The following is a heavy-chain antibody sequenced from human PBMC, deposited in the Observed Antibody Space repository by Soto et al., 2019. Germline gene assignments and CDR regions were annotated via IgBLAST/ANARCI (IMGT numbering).Heavy chain of an antibody. CDR1: GFTFTSSA. J-gene: IGHJ5*02. Sequence: SVKVSCKASGFTFTSSAVQWVRQARGQRLEWIGWIVVGSGNTNYAQKFQERVTITRDMSTSTAYMELSSLRSEDTAVYYCAADLYYDFWSGPGWFDPWGQGTLVTVS. V-gene: IGHV1-58*01. CDR2: IVVGSGNT. D-gene: IGHD3-3*01. CDR3: AADLYYDFWSGPGWFDP.